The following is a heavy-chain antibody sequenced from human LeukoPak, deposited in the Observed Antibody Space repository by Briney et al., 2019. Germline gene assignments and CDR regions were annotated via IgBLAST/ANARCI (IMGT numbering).Heavy chain of an antibody. CDR2: ISGSGGST. J-gene: IGHJ4*02. CDR3: AKDRRGSSWPPGDY. V-gene: IGHV3-23*01. CDR1: GFTFSSYA. Sequence: GGSLRLSCAASGFTFSSYAMSWVRQAPGKGLEWVSAISGSGGSTYYADSVKGRFTIPRDNSKNTLYLQMNSLRAEDTAVYYCAKDRRGSSWPPGDYWGQGTLVTVSS. D-gene: IGHD6-13*01.